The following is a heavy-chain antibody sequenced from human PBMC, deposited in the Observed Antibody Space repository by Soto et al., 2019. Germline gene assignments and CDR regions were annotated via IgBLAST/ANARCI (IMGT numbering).Heavy chain of an antibody. D-gene: IGHD2-21*02. V-gene: IGHV3-30-3*01. CDR2: ISYDGSNK. CDR3: ARDWALVVTPGDYYYGMDV. CDR1: GFTFSSYA. J-gene: IGHJ6*02. Sequence: GGSLRLSCAASGFTFSSYAMHWVRQAPGKGLEWVAVISYDGSNKYYADSVKGRFTISRDNSKNTLYLQMNSLRAEDTAVYYCARDWALVVTPGDYYYGMDVWGQGTTVTVSS.